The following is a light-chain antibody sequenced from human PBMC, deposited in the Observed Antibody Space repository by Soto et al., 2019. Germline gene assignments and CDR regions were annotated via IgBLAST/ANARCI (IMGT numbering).Light chain of an antibody. V-gene: IGKV2-28*01. J-gene: IGKJ2*01. CDR2: LGA. CDR3: MQALHTPF. CDR1: QSLLHSNGYNY. Sequence: DIVMTQSPLSLPVTPGEPASISCRSSQSLLHSNGYNYLDWYLQKLGQSPQLLISLGANRASGVPARCSGSGSATAFTLKISTVEAADVGVYYCMQALHTPFLGQGNKLEIK.